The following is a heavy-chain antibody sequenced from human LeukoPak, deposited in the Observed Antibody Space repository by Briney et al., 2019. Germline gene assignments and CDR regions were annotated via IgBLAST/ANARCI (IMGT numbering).Heavy chain of an antibody. V-gene: IGHV3-48*01. J-gene: IGHJ5*02. D-gene: IGHD2-2*01. CDR2: ISSGSSTI. Sequence: SGGSLRLSCAASGFTFSSYSMNWVRQAPGKGLEWVSYISSGSSTIYYADSVKGRFTISRDNAKNSLYLQMNSLRAEDTAVYYCARARSGYCSSTSCYPLGVWWFDPWGQGTLVTVSS. CDR1: GFTFSSYS. CDR3: ARARSGYCSSTSCYPLGVWWFDP.